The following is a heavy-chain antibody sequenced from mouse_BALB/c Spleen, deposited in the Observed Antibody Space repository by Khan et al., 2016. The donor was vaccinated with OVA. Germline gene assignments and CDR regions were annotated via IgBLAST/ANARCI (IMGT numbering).Heavy chain of an antibody. J-gene: IGHJ4*01. D-gene: IGHD2-14*01. CDR1: GYTFTSNT. V-gene: IGHV1-4*01. CDR3: ARRTTGYTMDS. CDR2: INPRSGYT. Sequence: QVQLKESGAELARPGASMRMSCKASGYTFTSNTMHWIKQRPGQGLEWIGYINPRSGYTNYNQNFKDKATLTADKSSSTAYMQLSSLTSEDSAVYCCARRTTGYTMDSWGQGTSVTVSS.